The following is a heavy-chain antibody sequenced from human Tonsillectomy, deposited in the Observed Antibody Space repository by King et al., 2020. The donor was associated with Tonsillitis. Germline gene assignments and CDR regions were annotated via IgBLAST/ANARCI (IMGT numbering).Heavy chain of an antibody. CDR1: GFSFSNSA. CDR2: ISYDGSIK. J-gene: IGHJ6*02. V-gene: IGHV3-30-3*01. CDR3: AREDVDTPRPYYYYYGMDV. D-gene: IGHD5-18*01. Sequence: VQLVESGGGVVQPGRSLRLSCAASGFSFSNSAIHWVRQAPGKGLEWVAVISYDGSIKYYTDSVKGRFTISRDNSKNTLFLQMNSLRPVDTAVYYCAREDVDTPRPYYYYYGMDVWGQGTTVTVSS.